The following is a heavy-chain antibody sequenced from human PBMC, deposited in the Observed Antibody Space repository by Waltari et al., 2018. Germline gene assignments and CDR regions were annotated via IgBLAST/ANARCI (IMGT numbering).Heavy chain of an antibody. D-gene: IGHD6-6*01. Sequence: QVHLVESGGGVVQPGRSLRLPCAASGFSLRNFRVHWVRQAPGKGLEWVAFISSGGNNKYYADSVKGRFTISRDNANNTVWLQMDSLRVEDTAVYYCARGWYSTSSGAAFDIWGQGTKVTVSS. CDR3: ARGWYSTSSGAAFDI. CDR1: GFSLRNFR. J-gene: IGHJ3*02. V-gene: IGHV3-30*16. CDR2: ISSGGNNK.